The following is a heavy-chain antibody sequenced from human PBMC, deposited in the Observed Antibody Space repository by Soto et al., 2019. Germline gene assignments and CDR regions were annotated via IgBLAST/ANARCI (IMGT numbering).Heavy chain of an antibody. D-gene: IGHD1-26*01. Sequence: EVQLVESGGGLVKPGGSLRLSCAASGFSFRTTWMAWVRQAPGKGLEWVGRIKSKSAGETTDYADPVKGRFTISRDDSKDTLYLHIDSLETGYTAVYYFSTGSPFSGSVFDYWGQGTLVTVSS. CDR1: GFSFRTTW. V-gene: IGHV3-15*05. CDR3: STGSPFSGSVFDY. J-gene: IGHJ4*02. CDR2: IKSKSAGETT.